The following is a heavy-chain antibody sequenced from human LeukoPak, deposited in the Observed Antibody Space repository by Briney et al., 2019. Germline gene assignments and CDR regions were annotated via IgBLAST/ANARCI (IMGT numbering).Heavy chain of an antibody. Sequence: ASVKVSCKASGYTFIGYYMHWVRQAPGQGLEWMGWINPNSGGTNYAQKFQGRVTMTRDTSISTAYMELSRLRSDDTAVYYCARADIVVVPANLDYWGQGTLVTVSS. D-gene: IGHD2-2*01. J-gene: IGHJ4*02. CDR3: ARADIVVVPANLDY. V-gene: IGHV1-2*02. CDR2: INPNSGGT. CDR1: GYTFIGYY.